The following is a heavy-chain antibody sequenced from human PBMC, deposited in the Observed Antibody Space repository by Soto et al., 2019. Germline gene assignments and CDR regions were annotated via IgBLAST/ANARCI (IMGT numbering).Heavy chain of an antibody. CDR2: IYYTGAA. Sequence: QVQLQESGPGLVKPSQTLTLPCSVSGGSIDTGGFYWSWARQLPGKGLQWIGYIYYTGAAYYNPALKSRVVISLDTSANQFSLSLTSLTAADTAVYYCASGTFNDISFDSWGQGRLVTVSS. D-gene: IGHD2-21*01. CDR3: ASGTFNDISFDS. CDR1: GGSIDTGGFY. J-gene: IGHJ4*02. V-gene: IGHV4-31*03.